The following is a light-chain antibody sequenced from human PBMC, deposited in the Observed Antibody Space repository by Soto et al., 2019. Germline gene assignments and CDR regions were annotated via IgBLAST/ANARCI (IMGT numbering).Light chain of an antibody. CDR2: DAS. J-gene: IGKJ4*01. CDR3: QQYDNLPRLT. V-gene: IGKV1-33*01. CDR1: QDISNY. Sequence: DIQMTQSPSSLSASVGDRVTITCQASQDISNYLNWYQQKPGKAPKLLIYDASNLETGVPSRFSGSGSGTDFTFTISSVQPEDIATYYCQQYDNLPRLTFGGGTKVEIK.